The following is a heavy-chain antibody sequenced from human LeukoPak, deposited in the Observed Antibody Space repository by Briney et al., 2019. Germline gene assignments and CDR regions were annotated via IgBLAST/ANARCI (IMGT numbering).Heavy chain of an antibody. CDR3: ARDRTHFTGDWFDP. Sequence: GASVKVSCKASGYTFTSYGISWVRQAPGQGLEWMGWISAYNGNTNYAQKLQGRVTMTTDTSTSTAYMELRSLRSEDTAVYYCARDRTHFTGDWFDPWGQGTLVTVSS. V-gene: IGHV1-18*01. CDR2: ISAYNGNT. J-gene: IGHJ5*02. CDR1: GYTFTSYG. D-gene: IGHD2/OR15-2a*01.